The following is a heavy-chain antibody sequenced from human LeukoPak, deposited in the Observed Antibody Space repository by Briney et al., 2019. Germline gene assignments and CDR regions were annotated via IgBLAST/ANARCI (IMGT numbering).Heavy chain of an antibody. J-gene: IGHJ5*02. CDR3: AREKWSSGWHPFDP. Sequence: GASVKVSCKASGYTFTSYGISWVRQAPGQGLEWMGWISAYNGNTNYAQKLQGRVTMTTDTSTSTAYMELMSLRSDDTAVYYCAREKWSSGWHPFDPWGQGTLVTVSS. V-gene: IGHV1-18*01. D-gene: IGHD6-19*01. CDR1: GYTFTSYG. CDR2: ISAYNGNT.